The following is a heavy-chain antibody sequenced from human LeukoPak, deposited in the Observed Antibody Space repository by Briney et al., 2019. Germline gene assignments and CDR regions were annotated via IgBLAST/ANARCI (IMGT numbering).Heavy chain of an antibody. Sequence: GASVKVSCKASGYTFTGYYMHWVRQAPGQGLEWMGWINPNSGGTNYAQKFQGWVTMTRDASISTAYMELSRLRSDDTAVYYCARTEGGSSFSGMDVWGKGTTVTVSS. J-gene: IGHJ6*04. CDR3: ARTEGGSSFSGMDV. CDR2: INPNSGGT. D-gene: IGHD6-13*01. CDR1: GYTFTGYY. V-gene: IGHV1-2*04.